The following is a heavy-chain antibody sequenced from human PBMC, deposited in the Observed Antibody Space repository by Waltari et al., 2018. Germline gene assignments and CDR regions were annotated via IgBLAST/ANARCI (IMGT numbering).Heavy chain of an antibody. J-gene: IGHJ4*02. CDR1: GYTFTGSY. V-gene: IGHV1-2*02. D-gene: IGHD3-3*01. CDR2: INPNSGGT. Sequence: QVQLVQSGAEVKKPGASVKVSCKASGYTFTGSYMPWVRQAPGQGLEWMGWINPNSGGTNYAQKFQGRVTMTRDTSISTAYMELSRLRSDDTAVYYCARVKFSDQEWLTFDYWGQGTLVTVSS. CDR3: ARVKFSDQEWLTFDY.